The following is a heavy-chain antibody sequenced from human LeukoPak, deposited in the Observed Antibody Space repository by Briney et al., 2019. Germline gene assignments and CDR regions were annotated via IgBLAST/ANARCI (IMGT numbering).Heavy chain of an antibody. CDR2: VDHTGST. J-gene: IGHJ4*02. V-gene: IGHV4-59*08. D-gene: IGHD1-26*01. CDR3: ARAWGLELLGKRGYFDY. CDR1: DDSITMYY. Sequence: SETLSLTCSVSDDSITMYYWTWIRQPPGKGLEWIGYVDHTGSTNYNPSLKSRVTISVDTSKNQFSLKLSSVTAADTAVYYCARAWGLELLGKRGYFDYWGQGTLVTVSS.